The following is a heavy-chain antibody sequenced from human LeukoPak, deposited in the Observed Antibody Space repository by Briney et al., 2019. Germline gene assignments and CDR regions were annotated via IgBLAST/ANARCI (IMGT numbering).Heavy chain of an antibody. V-gene: IGHV4-39*07. CDR3: ARDSSGLHWFDP. Sequence: PSETLSLTCTVSGGSISSSSYYWGWIRQPPGKGLEWIGSIYYSGSTYYNPSLKSRVTISVDTSKNQFSLKLSSVTAADTAVYYCARDSSGLHWFDPWGQGTLVTVSS. CDR1: GGSISSSSYY. D-gene: IGHD3-22*01. J-gene: IGHJ5*02. CDR2: IYYSGST.